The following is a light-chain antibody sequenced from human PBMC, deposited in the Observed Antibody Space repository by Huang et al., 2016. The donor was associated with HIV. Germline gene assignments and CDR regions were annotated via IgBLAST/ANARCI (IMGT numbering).Light chain of an antibody. CDR3: QQRSNWPLT. J-gene: IGKJ4*01. V-gene: IGKV3-11*01. CDR2: DTS. Sequence: EVVLTQSPATLSLSPGERATLSCRASQSVRSSLAWYQQIPGQAPRLLIYDTSVRATGVPGRISGSGSGTDFTLTISSLEPEDSALYYCQQRSNWPLTFGGGTKVEIK. CDR1: QSVRSS.